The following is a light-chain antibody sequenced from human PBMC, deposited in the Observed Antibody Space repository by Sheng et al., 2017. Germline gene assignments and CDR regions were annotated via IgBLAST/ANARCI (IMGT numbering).Light chain of an antibody. Sequence: QSVLTQPPSVSGTPGQTVTVSCSGSSSNIGSDTVNWYQQLPGTAPKLLIFRDDQRPSGVPDRFSGSKSGTSASLAINGLQSDDEADYYCAAWDVSLSGFYAFGTGTKVTVL. V-gene: IGLV1-44*01. CDR2: RDD. CDR1: SSNIGSDT. J-gene: IGLJ1*01. CDR3: AAWDVSLSGFYA.